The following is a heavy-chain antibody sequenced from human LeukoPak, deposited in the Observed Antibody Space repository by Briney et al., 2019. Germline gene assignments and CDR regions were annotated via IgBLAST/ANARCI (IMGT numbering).Heavy chain of an antibody. J-gene: IGHJ3*02. CDR3: ARDPDAFDI. CDR1: GFTFSSYA. V-gene: IGHV3-30-3*01. CDR2: ISYDGSNK. Sequence: PGGSLRLSCAASGFTFSSYAMHWVRQAPGKGLEWVAVISYDGSNKYYADSVKGRFTISRDNSKNTLYLQMNSLRAEDTAVYYCARDPDAFDIWGQGTMVTVSS.